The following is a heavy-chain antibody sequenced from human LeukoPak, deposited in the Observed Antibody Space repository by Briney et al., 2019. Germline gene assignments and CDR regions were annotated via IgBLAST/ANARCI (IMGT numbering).Heavy chain of an antibody. CDR1: GYTFTIHY. CDR3: ARAAMWYGGSEY. Sequence: ASVKVSCKASGYTFTIHYIHWVRQAPGQGLEWMGAIIPTGNSSSYTQKVQGRVTMTTNTSTTTVYMELTSMRSEDTAVYYCARAAMWYGGSEYWGQGTLVTVSS. V-gene: IGHV1-46*01. CDR2: IIPTGNSS. J-gene: IGHJ4*02. D-gene: IGHD4-23*01.